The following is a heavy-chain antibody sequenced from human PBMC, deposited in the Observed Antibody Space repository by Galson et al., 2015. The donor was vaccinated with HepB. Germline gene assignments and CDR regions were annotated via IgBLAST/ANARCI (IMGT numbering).Heavy chain of an antibody. CDR1: GFTFSSYA. V-gene: IGHV3-23*01. CDR2: ISGSGGST. CDR3: AKNRAVADYFDY. Sequence: SLRLSCAASGFTFSSYAMSWVRQAPGKGLEWVSAISGSGGSTYYADSVKGRFTISRDNSKNTLYLQMNSLRAEDTAVYYCAKNRAVADYFDYWGQGTLVTVSS. J-gene: IGHJ4*02. D-gene: IGHD6-19*01.